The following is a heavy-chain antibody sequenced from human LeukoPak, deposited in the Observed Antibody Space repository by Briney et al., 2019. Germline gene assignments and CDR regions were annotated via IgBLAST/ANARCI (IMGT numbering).Heavy chain of an antibody. Sequence: GESLKISCKGSGYSFTSYWISWVRQLPGKGLEWMGRIDPSDSYTNYSPSFQGHVTISADKSISTAYLQWSSLKASDTAMYYCARHGMDSYGYDYWGQGTLVTVSS. V-gene: IGHV5-10-1*01. CDR2: IDPSDSYT. CDR1: GYSFTSYW. J-gene: IGHJ4*02. D-gene: IGHD5-18*01. CDR3: ARHGMDSYGYDY.